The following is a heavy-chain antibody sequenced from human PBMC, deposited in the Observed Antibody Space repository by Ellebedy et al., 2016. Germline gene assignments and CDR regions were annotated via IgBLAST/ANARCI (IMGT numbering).Heavy chain of an antibody. CDR3: ARDYHYHMDV. Sequence: GESLKISXAAYGLPFSNYWMHWVRQVPGKGLVWVSRINSDGSSTIYADSVKGRFTISRDNAKNTLYLQMNSLRADDTAVYYCARDYHYHMDVWGQGTTVTVSS. CDR2: INSDGSST. CDR1: GLPFSNYW. V-gene: IGHV3-74*01. J-gene: IGHJ6*02.